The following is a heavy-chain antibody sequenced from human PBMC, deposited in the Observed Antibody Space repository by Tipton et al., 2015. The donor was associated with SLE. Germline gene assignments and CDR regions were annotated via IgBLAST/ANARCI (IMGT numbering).Heavy chain of an antibody. CDR2: MWYDGSYK. D-gene: IGHD2-2*03. CDR1: GFTFSNYG. J-gene: IGHJ6*02. CDR3: AKDLAIAGFGMDV. V-gene: IGHV3-30*18. Sequence: RSLRLSCAASGFTFSNYGILWVRQAPGKGLEWVAVMWYDGSYKYYADSVKGRFTVSRDNSKNTLYLQMNSLRVEDTAVYYCAKDLAIAGFGMDVWGQGTTVTVPS.